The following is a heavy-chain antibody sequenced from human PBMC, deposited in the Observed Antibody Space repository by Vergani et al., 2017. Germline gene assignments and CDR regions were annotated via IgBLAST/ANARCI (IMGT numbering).Heavy chain of an antibody. CDR2: INPSGGST. V-gene: IGHV1-46*03. Sequence: QVQLVQSGAEVKKPGASVKVSCKASGYTFTSYYMHWVRQAPGQGLEWMGIINPSGGSTSYAQKFQGRVTMTRDTSTSTVYMELSSLRSEDTAVYYCARDLGYCSSTSCAVGAFDIWGQGTMVTVSS. CDR1: GYTFTSYY. CDR3: ARDLGYCSSTSCAVGAFDI. J-gene: IGHJ3*02. D-gene: IGHD2-2*01.